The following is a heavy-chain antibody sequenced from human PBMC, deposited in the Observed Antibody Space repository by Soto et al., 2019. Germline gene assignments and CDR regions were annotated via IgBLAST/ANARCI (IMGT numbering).Heavy chain of an antibody. D-gene: IGHD3-3*01. CDR2: IIPIFRTA. CDR1: GGTFSSYA. V-gene: IGHV1-69*12. J-gene: IGHJ6*02. Sequence: QVQLVQSGAEVKKPGSSVKVSCKASGGTFSSYAISWVRQAPGQGLEWMGGIIPIFRTADYAQKFQGRVTVXAXEXXSTAYVELSSLRSEATAVYYCASGETQRYYYGMDVWGQGTTVTVSS. CDR3: ASGETQRYYYGMDV.